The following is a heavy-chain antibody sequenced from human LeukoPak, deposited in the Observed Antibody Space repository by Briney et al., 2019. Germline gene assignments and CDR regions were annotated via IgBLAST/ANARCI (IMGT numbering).Heavy chain of an antibody. CDR2: IIPIFGTA. D-gene: IGHD2-2*01. J-gene: IGHJ5*02. CDR1: GYTFTSYA. CDR3: AREEGAIVVVPAAPSWLDP. Sequence: SVKVSCKASGYTFTSYAINWVRPATGQGLEWMGGIIPIFGTANYAQKFQGRVTITADESTSTAYMELSSLRSEDTAVYYCAREEGAIVVVPAAPSWLDPWGQGTLVTVSS. V-gene: IGHV1-69*13.